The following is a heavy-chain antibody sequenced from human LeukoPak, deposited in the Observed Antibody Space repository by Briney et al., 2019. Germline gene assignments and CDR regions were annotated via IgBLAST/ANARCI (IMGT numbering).Heavy chain of an antibody. V-gene: IGHV3-74*01. J-gene: IGHJ4*02. CDR1: GFTLGRYW. CDR3: ARDHHDFWSGYPNY. CDR2: SNSDGKIT. Sequence: GGSLRLTCAASGFTLGRYWMHWFRQAPGTGLVWVARSNSDGKITDYADSVRGRFTTSRDNTKNTVYLQMSSLRAEDTGVYYCARDHHDFWSGYPNYWGQGTLVIVSS. D-gene: IGHD3-3*01.